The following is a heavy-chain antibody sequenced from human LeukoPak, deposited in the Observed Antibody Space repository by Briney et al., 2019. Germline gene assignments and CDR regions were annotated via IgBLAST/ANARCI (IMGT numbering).Heavy chain of an antibody. V-gene: IGHV7-4-1*02. J-gene: IGHJ6*02. CDR1: GYTFTSYA. D-gene: IGHD3-10*01. Sequence: GASVKVSCKASGYTFTSYAMNWVRQAPGRGLEWMGWINTNTGNPTYAQGFTGRFVFSLDTSVSTAYLQISSLKAEDAAVYYCARALVRGVYYYGMDVWGQGTTVTVSS. CDR3: ARALVRGVYYYGMDV. CDR2: INTNTGNP.